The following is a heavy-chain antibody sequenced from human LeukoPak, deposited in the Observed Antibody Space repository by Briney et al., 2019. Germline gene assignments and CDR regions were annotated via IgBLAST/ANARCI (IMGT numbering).Heavy chain of an antibody. Sequence: GGSLRLSCAASGFTFSSYDMSWVRQAPGKGLEWVTAISGSGGSTYYADSVKGRFTISRDNSKNTLYLQMNSLRAEDTAVYYCAKELEYSSLGGAFDIWGQGTMVTVSS. D-gene: IGHD6-6*01. V-gene: IGHV3-23*01. CDR1: GFTFSSYD. J-gene: IGHJ3*02. CDR2: ISGSGGST. CDR3: AKELEYSSLGGAFDI.